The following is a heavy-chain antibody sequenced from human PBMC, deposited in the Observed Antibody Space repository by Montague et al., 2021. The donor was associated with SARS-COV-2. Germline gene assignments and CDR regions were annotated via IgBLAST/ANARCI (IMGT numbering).Heavy chain of an antibody. CDR2: INGDGSFT. V-gene: IGHV3-74*01. CDR1: GFTFSDYW. J-gene: IGHJ4*02. CDR3: ARHRIVPGGFDY. Sequence: SRRLSCAASGFTFSDYWMHWVRQAPGKGLMWLSNINGDGSFTRYADSVKGRFTISRDIPKNTLYLQMNSLTAEDTAVYYCARHRIVPGGFDYWGQGTLVTVSS. D-gene: IGHD2-2*01.